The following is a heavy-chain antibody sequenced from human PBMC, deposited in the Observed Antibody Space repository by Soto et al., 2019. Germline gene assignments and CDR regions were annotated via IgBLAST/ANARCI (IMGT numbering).Heavy chain of an antibody. CDR2: IYSGGST. CDR1: GVTVSSNY. D-gene: IGHD2-2*01. J-gene: IGHJ6*03. Sequence: GGSLRLSCAASGVTVSSNYMSWVRQAPGKGLEWVSVIYSGGSTYYADSVKGRFTISRDNSTNTLYLQMNSLRAEDTAVYYCARKVPALGDYYYYYMDVWAKGNTVTVS. V-gene: IGHV3-66*01. CDR3: ARKVPALGDYYYYYMDV.